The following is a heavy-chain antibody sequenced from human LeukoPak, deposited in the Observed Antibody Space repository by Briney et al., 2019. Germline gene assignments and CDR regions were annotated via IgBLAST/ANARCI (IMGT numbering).Heavy chain of an antibody. Sequence: KSSETLSLTCTVSGGSISSSSYYWGWIRQPPGKGLEWIGSIYYSGSTYYNPSLKSRVTISVDTSKNQFSLKLSSVTAADTAVYYCASPYYYDSSGYPAFDIRGQGTMVTVSS. V-gene: IGHV4-39*01. D-gene: IGHD3-22*01. CDR1: GGSISSSSYY. J-gene: IGHJ3*02. CDR2: IYYSGST. CDR3: ASPYYYDSSGYPAFDI.